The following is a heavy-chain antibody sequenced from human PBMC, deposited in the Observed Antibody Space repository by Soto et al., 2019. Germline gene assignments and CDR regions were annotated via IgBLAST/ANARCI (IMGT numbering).Heavy chain of an antibody. CDR3: AKDGGLGGRYYISSAFYFAY. V-gene: IGHV3-30*18. CDR1: GFTFSSYG. D-gene: IGHD1-26*01. J-gene: IGHJ4*02. Sequence: QVQLVESGGGVVQPGRSLRLSCVASGFTFSSYGMHWVRQAPGKGLEWVAIISYDGSNTYYADSVKGRFTISRDNSKNTXYXXMYSLSAADTSVYYCAKDGGLGGRYYISSAFYFAYWGQGTLVTASS. CDR2: ISYDGSNT.